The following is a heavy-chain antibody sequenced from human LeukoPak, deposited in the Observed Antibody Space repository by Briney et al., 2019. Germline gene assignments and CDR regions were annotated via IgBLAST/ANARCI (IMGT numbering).Heavy chain of an antibody. CDR1: GGTFSSYA. V-gene: IGHV1-69*13. J-gene: IGHJ4*02. CDR2: IIPIFGTA. D-gene: IGHD4-23*01. Sequence: SVKVSCKASGGTFSSYAISWVRQAPGQGLEWMGGIIPIFGTANYAQKFQGRVTITADESTSTAYMELSSLRSEDTAVYYCAKEGFTVVTPPDYWGQGTLVTVSS. CDR3: AKEGFTVVTPPDY.